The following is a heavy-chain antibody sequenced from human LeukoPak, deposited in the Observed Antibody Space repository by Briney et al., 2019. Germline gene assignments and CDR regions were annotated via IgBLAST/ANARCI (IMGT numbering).Heavy chain of an antibody. D-gene: IGHD1-26*01. J-gene: IGHJ6*02. CDR1: GYTFTSYD. V-gene: IGHV1-8*01. CDR2: MNPNSGNT. Sequence: ASVKVSCKASGYTFTSYDINWVRRATGQGLEWMGWMNPNSGNTGYAQKFQGRVTMTRNTSISTAYMELSSLRSEDTAVYYCARGRRYTPHGDVWGQGTTVTVSS. CDR3: ARGRRYTPHGDV.